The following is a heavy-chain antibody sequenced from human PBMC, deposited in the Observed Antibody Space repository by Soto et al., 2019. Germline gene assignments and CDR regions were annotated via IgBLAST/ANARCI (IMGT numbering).Heavy chain of an antibody. Sequence: QITLKESGPTLVKPTQTLTLTCTFSGFSLTTRGVGVGWIRQPPGKALECLALIYWDDDKRYSPSLQSRLSITKDTSKNQVVLTMTNVDPVDTATYYCAHIPKYYRYDWFDPWGQGTLVSVSS. CDR2: IYWDDDK. D-gene: IGHD3-16*01. CDR1: GFSLTTRGVG. V-gene: IGHV2-5*02. CDR3: AHIPKYYRYDWFDP. J-gene: IGHJ5*02.